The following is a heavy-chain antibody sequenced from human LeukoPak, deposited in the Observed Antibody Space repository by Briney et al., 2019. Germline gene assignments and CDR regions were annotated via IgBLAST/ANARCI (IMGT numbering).Heavy chain of an antibody. D-gene: IGHD6-19*01. CDR2: INHSGST. Sequence: PSETLSLTCAVYGGSFSGYYWSWIRQPPGKGLEWIGEINHSGSTNYNPSLKSRVTISVDTSKNQFSLKLSSVTAADTAAYYCASTSRGSGWYSYYYYYYMDVWGKGTTVTVSS. CDR1: GGSFSGYY. V-gene: IGHV4-34*01. J-gene: IGHJ6*03. CDR3: ASTSRGSGWYSYYYYYYMDV.